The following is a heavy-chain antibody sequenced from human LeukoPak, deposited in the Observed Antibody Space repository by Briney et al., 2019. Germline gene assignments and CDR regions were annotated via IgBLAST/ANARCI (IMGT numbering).Heavy chain of an antibody. CDR2: ISSSGSTI. CDR3: ASGSWEWELLPAPY. J-gene: IGHJ4*02. CDR1: GFTFSDYY. Sequence: AGGSLRLSCAASGFTFSDYYMSWIRQAPGKGLEWLSYISSSGSTIYYADSVKGRFTISRDNAKNSLYLQMNSLRAEDTAVYYCASGSWEWELLPAPYWGQGTLVTVSS. D-gene: IGHD1-26*01. V-gene: IGHV3-11*04.